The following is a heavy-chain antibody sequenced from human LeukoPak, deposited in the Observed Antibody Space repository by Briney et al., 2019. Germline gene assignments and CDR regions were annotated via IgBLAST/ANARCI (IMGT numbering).Heavy chain of an antibody. J-gene: IGHJ5*02. Sequence: PSETLSLTCAVYGGSFSGYYWSWIRQPPGKGLEWIGEINHSGSTNYNPSLKSRVTISVDTPKNQFSLKLSSVTAADTAVYYCARDRVTGYCSGGSCYRFDPWGQGTLVTVSS. CDR1: GGSFSGYY. CDR3: ARDRVTGYCSGGSCYRFDP. CDR2: INHSGST. V-gene: IGHV4-34*01. D-gene: IGHD2-15*01.